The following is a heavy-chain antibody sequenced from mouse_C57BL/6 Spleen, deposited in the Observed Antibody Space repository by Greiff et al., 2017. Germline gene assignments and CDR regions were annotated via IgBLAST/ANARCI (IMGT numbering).Heavy chain of an antibody. CDR2: MYPGDGDT. V-gene: IGHV1-82*01. Sequence: VQLQQSGPELVKPGASVKISCKASGYAFSSSWMNWVKQRPGKGLEWIGRMYPGDGDTNYNGKFKGKATLTADKSSSTAYMQLSSLTSEDSAVYFCARETFFAYWGQGTLVTVSA. CDR1: GYAFSSSW. CDR3: ARETFFAY. J-gene: IGHJ3*01.